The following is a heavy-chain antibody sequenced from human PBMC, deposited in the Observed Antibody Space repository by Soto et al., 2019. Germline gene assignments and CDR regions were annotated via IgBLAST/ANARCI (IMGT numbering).Heavy chain of an antibody. CDR2: IRKDGNEK. J-gene: IGHJ5*01. CDR3: MGGYGWLSDS. D-gene: IGHD6-19*01. V-gene: IGHV3-7*01. CDR1: AFTFSSYW. Sequence: EVQLVESGGGLVQPGGSLRLSCKASAFTFSSYWMNWVRHTPGKGLEWVAIIRKDGNEKIYVDSVKGRFTISRDNAQNSLYLQMNSLRVEDTAVYDCMGGYGWLSDSWGQGTLVTVSS.